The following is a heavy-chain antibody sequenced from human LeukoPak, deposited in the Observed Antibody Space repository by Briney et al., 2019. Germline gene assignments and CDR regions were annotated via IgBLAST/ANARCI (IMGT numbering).Heavy chain of an antibody. CDR3: TSGFMGYDRSSYFDEAFDI. CDR2: INPNSGVT. J-gene: IGHJ3*02. Sequence: ASVKVSCKASGYTFTDYYMHWVRQAPGQGLEWMGWINPNSGVTNYAQKFQGRVAMTRDTSISTAYMELSRLRSDDTAVYYCTSGFMGYDRSSYFDEAFDIWGQGTTVTVSS. D-gene: IGHD3-22*01. V-gene: IGHV1-2*02. CDR1: GYTFTDYY.